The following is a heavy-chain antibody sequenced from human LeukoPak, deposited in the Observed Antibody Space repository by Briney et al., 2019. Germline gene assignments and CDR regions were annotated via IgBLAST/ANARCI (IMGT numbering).Heavy chain of an antibody. J-gene: IGHJ4*02. CDR1: GGTFSSYA. CDR3: ARVDLDYDILTGYP. V-gene: IGHV1-69*13. D-gene: IGHD3-9*01. Sequence: SVKVSCKASGGTFSSYAISWVRQAPGQGLEWMGGIIPIFGTANYAQKFQGRVTITADESTSTAYMELSSLRSEDTAVYYCARVDLDYDILTGYPWGQGTLVTVSS. CDR2: IIPIFGTA.